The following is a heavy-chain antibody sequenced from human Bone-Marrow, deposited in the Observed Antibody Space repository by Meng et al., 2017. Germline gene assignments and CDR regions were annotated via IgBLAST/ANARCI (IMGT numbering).Heavy chain of an antibody. V-gene: IGHV3-30*01. CDR2: ISYDGSTK. D-gene: IGHD3-16*01. Sequence: GESLKISCAASGFTFSSYEMNWVRQAPGKGLEWVAVISYDGSTKYYADSVKGRFTISRDNSKNTLYLQMNSLRAEDTAVYYCARARMLSFDYWGQGTLVTVSS. CDR1: GFTFSSYE. J-gene: IGHJ4*02. CDR3: ARARMLSFDY.